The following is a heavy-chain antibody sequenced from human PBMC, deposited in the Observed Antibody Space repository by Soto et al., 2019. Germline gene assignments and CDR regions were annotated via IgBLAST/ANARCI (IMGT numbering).Heavy chain of an antibody. Sequence: ASVKVSCKASGYTLTSYYMHWVRQAPGQGLEWMGIINPSSGSTNYAQKFQGRVTITADESTSTAYMELSSLRSEDTAVYYCARATMVRGVLPTSFDYWGQGTLVTVSS. CDR2: INPSSGST. V-gene: IGHV1-46*01. CDR1: GYTLTSYY. CDR3: ARATMVRGVLPTSFDY. J-gene: IGHJ4*02. D-gene: IGHD3-10*01.